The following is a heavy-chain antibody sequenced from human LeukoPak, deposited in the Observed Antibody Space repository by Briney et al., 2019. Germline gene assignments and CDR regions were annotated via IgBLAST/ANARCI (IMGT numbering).Heavy chain of an antibody. CDR1: GYTFSSYD. D-gene: IGHD6-13*01. J-gene: IGHJ4*02. CDR3: ARRGHSSSWYGRFDY. CDR2: MNPNSGNT. Sequence: ASVKVSCKASGYTFSSYDINWVQQASGQGLEWMGWMNPNSGNTGYAQKFQGRVTITRDTSINTAYMELSSLRSEDTAVYYCARRGHSSSWYGRFDYWGQGTLVTVSS. V-gene: IGHV1-8*01.